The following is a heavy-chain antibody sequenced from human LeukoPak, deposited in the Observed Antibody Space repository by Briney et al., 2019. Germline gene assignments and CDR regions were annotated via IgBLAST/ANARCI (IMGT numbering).Heavy chain of an antibody. CDR3: ARAMDV. J-gene: IGHJ6*02. V-gene: IGHV3-7*01. CDR1: GFTLSSYW. CDR2: IKQDGREK. Sequence: PGGSLRLSCAASGFTLSSYWMNWVRQAPRKGLEWVANIKQDGREKYYVHSVKGRFTVSRDNAKNSLYLQMNSLRAEDTAVYYCARAMDVWGQGTTVTVSS.